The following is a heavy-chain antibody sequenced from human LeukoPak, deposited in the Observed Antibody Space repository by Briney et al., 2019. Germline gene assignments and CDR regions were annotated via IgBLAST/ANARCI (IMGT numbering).Heavy chain of an antibody. V-gene: IGHV3-64*01. D-gene: IGHD4-23*01. CDR1: GFTFSSYA. J-gene: IGHJ4*02. CDR3: ARDGGNRIFDY. CDR2: ISNGGGST. Sequence: GGSLRLSCAASGFTFSSYAMHWVRQAPGKGLEYVSAISNGGGSTHYANSVKGRFTISRDNSKNTLYLQMGSLRAEDTAVYYCARDGGNRIFDYWGQGTLVTVSS.